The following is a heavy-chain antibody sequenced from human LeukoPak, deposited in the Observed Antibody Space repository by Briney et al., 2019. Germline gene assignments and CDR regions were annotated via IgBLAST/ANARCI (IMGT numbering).Heavy chain of an antibody. V-gene: IGHV3-48*03. CDR2: ISSSGSTI. CDR1: GFTFSSYE. Sequence: GGSLRLSCAASGFTFSSYEMNWVRQAPGKGLEWVSYISSSGSTIYYADSVKGRFTISRDNAKNSLYLQMNSLRAEDTAVYYCAGEGYFGWFFPIYWGQGTLVTVSS. J-gene: IGHJ4*02. CDR3: AGEGYFGWFFPIY. D-gene: IGHD3-9*01.